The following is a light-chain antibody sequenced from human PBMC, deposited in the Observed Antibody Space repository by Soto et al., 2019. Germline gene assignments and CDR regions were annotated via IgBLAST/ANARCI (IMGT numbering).Light chain of an antibody. CDR3: LQDYNYPIT. CDR2: AAS. CDR1: QGISSY. V-gene: IGKV1-6*01. J-gene: IGKJ5*01. Sequence: AIQLTQSPSSLSASEGDRVTITCRASQGISSYLAWYQQKPGKAPKLLIYAASTLQSGVPSRFSGSGSGTDFTLTISSLQPEDFATYYCLQDYNYPITFGQGTRLEIK.